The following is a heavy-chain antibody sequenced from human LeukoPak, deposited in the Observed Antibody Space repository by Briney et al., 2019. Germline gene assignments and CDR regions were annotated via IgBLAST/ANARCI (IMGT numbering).Heavy chain of an antibody. J-gene: IGHJ3*02. V-gene: IGHV3-9*01. CDR2: ISWNSGSI. CDR1: GFTFDDYA. CDR3: AKDIRGDLDAFDI. D-gene: IGHD5-24*01. Sequence: QPGGSLRLSCAASGFTFDDYAMHWVRQAPGKGLEWVSGISWNSGSIGYADSVKGRFTISRDNAKNSLYLQMNSLRAEDTALYYCAKDIRGDLDAFDIWGQGTMVTVSS.